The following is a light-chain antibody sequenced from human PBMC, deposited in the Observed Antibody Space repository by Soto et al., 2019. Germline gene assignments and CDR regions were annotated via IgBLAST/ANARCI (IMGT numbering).Light chain of an antibody. CDR1: SSNIGAGYD. CDR3: QSYDSSLSGSEV. CDR2: GNS. Sequence: QSVLTQPPSVSGAPGQRVTISCTGSSSNIGAGYDVHWYQQLPGTAPKLLMYGNSNRPSGVPDRFSGSKSGTSASLAITGLLAEDEADYYCQSYDSSLSGSEVFGTGTKLTVL. V-gene: IGLV1-40*01. J-gene: IGLJ1*01.